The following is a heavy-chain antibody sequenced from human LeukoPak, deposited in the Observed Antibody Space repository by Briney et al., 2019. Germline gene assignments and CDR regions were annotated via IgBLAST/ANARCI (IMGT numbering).Heavy chain of an antibody. CDR1: GGSISGYY. CDR2: IYYSGST. CDR3: ASYSTSRGAFDF. D-gene: IGHD6-19*01. J-gene: IGHJ3*01. V-gene: IGHV4-59*08. Sequence: SETLSLTCTVSGGSISGYYWSWLRQPPGKGLEWIGYIYYSGSTNYNPSLKSRVTISVDTSKNQFSLKVSSVTAADTAVYYCASYSTSRGAFDFWGLGTMVTVSS.